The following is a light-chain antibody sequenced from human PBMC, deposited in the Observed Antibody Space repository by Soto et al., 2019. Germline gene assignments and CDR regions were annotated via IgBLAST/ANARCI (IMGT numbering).Light chain of an antibody. CDR3: QQYNSYPLT. CDR2: KAS. Sequence: DIQTTQSPSTLSASVGDRVTITCRASQSFSTWLAWYQQKPGKAPKLLIQKASSLESGVPSRFSGSGFGTEFTLTISSLQPDDFATYYCQQYNSYPLTFGGGTKVEIK. CDR1: QSFSTW. V-gene: IGKV1-5*03. J-gene: IGKJ4*01.